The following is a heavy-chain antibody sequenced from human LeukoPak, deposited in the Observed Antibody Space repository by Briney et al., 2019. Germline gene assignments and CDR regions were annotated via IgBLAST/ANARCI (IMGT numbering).Heavy chain of an antibody. CDR2: IYPGDSDT. D-gene: IGHD3-10*01. V-gene: IGHV5-51*01. J-gene: IGHJ4*02. Sequence: GESLRISCKGFGYRFTNYWIGWVRQMPGKGLEWMGIIYPGDSDTRYSPSFQGQVTISADKSISTAYLQWSSLKASDTAMYYCARRTVRGVIKSPFDYWGQGTLVTVSS. CDR1: GYRFTNYW. CDR3: ARRTVRGVIKSPFDY.